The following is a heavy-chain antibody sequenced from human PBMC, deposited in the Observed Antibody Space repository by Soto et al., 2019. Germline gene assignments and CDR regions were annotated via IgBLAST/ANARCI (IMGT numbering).Heavy chain of an antibody. V-gene: IGHV3-23*01. CDR1: GFTFSSYA. CDR2: ISGSGGST. Sequence: GGSLRLSCAASGFTFSSYAMSWVRQASGKGLEWVSAISGSGGSTYYADSVKGRFTISRDNSKNTLYLQMNSLRAEDTAVYYCAKDLVKFKVVPAAMHIPTADNWFDPWGQGTLVTXSS. D-gene: IGHD2-2*01. J-gene: IGHJ5*02. CDR3: AKDLVKFKVVPAAMHIPTADNWFDP.